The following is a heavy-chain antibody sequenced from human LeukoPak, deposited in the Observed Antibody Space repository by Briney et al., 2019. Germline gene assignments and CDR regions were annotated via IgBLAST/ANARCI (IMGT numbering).Heavy chain of an antibody. Sequence: TTSETLSLTCAVYGGSFSGYYWSWIRQPPGKGLEWIGEINHSGSTNYNPSLKSRVTISVDTSKNQFSLKLSSVTAADTAVYYCARGSPGYCSSTSCYSEDSNTGGFDYWGQGTLVTVSS. V-gene: IGHV4-34*01. J-gene: IGHJ4*02. CDR1: GGSFSGYY. D-gene: IGHD2-2*01. CDR2: INHSGST. CDR3: ARGSPGYCSSTSCYSEDSNTGGFDY.